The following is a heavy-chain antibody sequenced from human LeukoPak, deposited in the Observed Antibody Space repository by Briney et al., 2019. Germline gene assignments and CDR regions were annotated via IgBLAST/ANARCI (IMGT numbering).Heavy chain of an antibody. CDR2: INPDGSEK. CDR3: ARLVGLKYPFDY. CDR1: GFTFRTSW. D-gene: IGHD2-8*02. V-gene: IGHV3-7*01. J-gene: IGHJ4*02. Sequence: PGGSLRLSCGASGFTFRTSWMNWVRQAPGKGLEWVASINPDGSEKYSVDSVKGRFTISRDNAKNSLYLQMNSLRAEDTAVYYCARLVGLKYPFDYWGQGTLVTVSS.